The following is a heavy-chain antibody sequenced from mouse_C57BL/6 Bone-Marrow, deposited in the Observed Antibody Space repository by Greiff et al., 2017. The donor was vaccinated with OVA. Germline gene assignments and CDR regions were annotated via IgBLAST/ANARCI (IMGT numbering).Heavy chain of an antibody. J-gene: IGHJ2*01. CDR2: IRNKPNGSTT. CDR1: GFTFTNYY. CDR3: AGYEERVAVDYFDY. D-gene: IGHD1-1*01. V-gene: IGHV7-3*01. Sequence: EVQLVESGGGLVQPGDSLSLSCAASGFTFTNYYMSWVRQPPGKALEWLAFIRNKPNGSTTEYSASVKGRFTISRDNSQSILYLQMNAQRAEDRATYDCAGYEERVAVDYFDYWGQGTALTVSS.